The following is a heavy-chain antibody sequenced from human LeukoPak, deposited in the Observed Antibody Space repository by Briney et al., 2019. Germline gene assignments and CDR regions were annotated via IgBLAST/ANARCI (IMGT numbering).Heavy chain of an antibody. J-gene: IGHJ1*01. CDR2: INHSGST. Sequence: PSETLPLTCAVYGVSFSGYYWSWIRQPPGKGLEWIGEINHSGSTNYNPSLKSRVTISVDTSKNQFSLKLSSVTAADTAVYYCARGLSAWSLHEYFQHWGQGTLVTVSS. V-gene: IGHV4-34*01. D-gene: IGHD3-16*02. CDR1: GVSFSGYY. CDR3: ARGLSAWSLHEYFQH.